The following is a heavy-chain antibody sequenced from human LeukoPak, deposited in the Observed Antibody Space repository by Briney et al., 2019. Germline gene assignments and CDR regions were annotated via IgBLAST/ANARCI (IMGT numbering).Heavy chain of an antibody. CDR2: ISWNGGET. J-gene: IGHJ3*01. CDR3: TKGGGSISGVVTGDAFDV. D-gene: IGHD3-3*01. Sequence: GGSLRLSCAASGFTFGAHAMHWVRLVPGKGLEWVSGISWNGGETGYTDSVKDRFTISRDNSKKLLYLQVNSLRAEDTVLYYCTKGGGSISGVVTGDAFDVWGQGTMVTVSS. CDR1: GFTFGAHA. V-gene: IGHV3-9*01.